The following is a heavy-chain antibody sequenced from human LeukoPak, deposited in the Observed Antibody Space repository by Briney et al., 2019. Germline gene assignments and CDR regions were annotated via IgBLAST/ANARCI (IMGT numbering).Heavy chain of an antibody. CDR1: GFTFSSYS. Sequence: GGSLRLSCAASGFTFSSYSMNWVRQAPGKGLEWVSSISSSSSYIYYADSVKGRFTISRDNAKNSLYLQMNSLRAEDTAVYYCARDHSPADDYGDYVDGMDVWGQGTTVTVSS. J-gene: IGHJ6*02. CDR3: ARDHSPADDYGDYVDGMDV. D-gene: IGHD4-17*01. V-gene: IGHV3-21*01. CDR2: ISSSSSYI.